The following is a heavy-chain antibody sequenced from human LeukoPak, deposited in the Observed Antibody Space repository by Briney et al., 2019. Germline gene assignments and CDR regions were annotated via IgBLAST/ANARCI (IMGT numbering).Heavy chain of an antibody. Sequence: SETLSLTCTVSGGSISTSNYYWGWIRQPPGKGLEWIGNIFYSGSTYYSPSLRSRVTISLDTSRNQFSLKLNSVTAADTAVYYCAKDDNYIRFLSWGQGTLVTVSS. V-gene: IGHV4-39*07. CDR2: IFYSGST. CDR3: AKDDNYIRFLS. D-gene: IGHD3-16*01. CDR1: GGSISTSNYY. J-gene: IGHJ5*02.